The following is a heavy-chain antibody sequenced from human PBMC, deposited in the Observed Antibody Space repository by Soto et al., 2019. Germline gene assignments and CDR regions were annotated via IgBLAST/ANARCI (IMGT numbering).Heavy chain of an antibody. CDR1: GFTFSSYG. V-gene: IGHV3-30*18. J-gene: IGHJ6*02. D-gene: IGHD6-19*01. Sequence: SLRLSCAASGFTFSSYGMHWVRQAPGKGLEWVAVISYDGSNKYYADSVKGRFTISRDNSKNTLYLQMNSLRAEDTAVYYCAKDRGQWLYYYYYGMDVWGQGTTVTVSS. CDR2: ISYDGSNK. CDR3: AKDRGQWLYYYYYGMDV.